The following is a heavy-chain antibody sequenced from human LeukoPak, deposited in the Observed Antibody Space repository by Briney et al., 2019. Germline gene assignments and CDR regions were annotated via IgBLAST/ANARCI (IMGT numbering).Heavy chain of an antibody. D-gene: IGHD2-2*02. CDR3: AHSLIVVVPAAIFWFDP. CDR1: GFSLSTSGVG. Sequence: GXXLVNPTQTLTLTCTFSGFSLSTSGVGVGWIRQPPGKALEWLALIYWNDDKRYNPSLKSRLTITKDTSKNQVVLTMTNMDPVDTTTYYCAHSLIVVVPAAIFWFDPWGQGTLVTVSS. J-gene: IGHJ5*02. V-gene: IGHV2-5*01. CDR2: IYWNDDK.